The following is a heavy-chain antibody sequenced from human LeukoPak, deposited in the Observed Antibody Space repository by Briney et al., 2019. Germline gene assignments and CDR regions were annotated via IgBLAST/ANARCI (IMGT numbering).Heavy chain of an antibody. Sequence: ASVKVSCKASGYTFTGYYMHGVGQAHGQGLERMGWINPNNGGTNYAQKFQGRVTMTRDTSISTAYMELSRLTSDDTAVYYCARGRGTTSSNFDYWGQGTLVTVSS. CDR1: GYTFTGYY. V-gene: IGHV1-2*02. CDR3: ARGRGTTSSNFDY. J-gene: IGHJ4*02. CDR2: INPNNGGT. D-gene: IGHD2-2*01.